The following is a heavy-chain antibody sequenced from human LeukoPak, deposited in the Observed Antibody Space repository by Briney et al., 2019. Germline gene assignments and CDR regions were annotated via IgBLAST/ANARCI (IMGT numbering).Heavy chain of an antibody. CDR3: ARASYCSSTSCYLDYFDY. Sequence: PGGSLRLSCAASGFTFSSYSMNWVRQAPGKGLEWVSSISSSSSYIYYADSVKGRFTISRDNAKNSLYLQMNSLRAEDTAVYYCARASYCSSTSCYLDYFDYWGQGTLVTVSS. J-gene: IGHJ4*02. V-gene: IGHV3-21*01. D-gene: IGHD2-2*01. CDR1: GFTFSSYS. CDR2: ISSSSSYI.